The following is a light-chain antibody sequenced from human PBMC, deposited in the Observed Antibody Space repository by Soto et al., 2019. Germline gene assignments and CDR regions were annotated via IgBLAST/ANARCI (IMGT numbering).Light chain of an antibody. CDR1: QSISGW. CDR3: QQYNSYPT. V-gene: IGKV1-5*03. Sequence: DIQLTQSPSTLSASEGDRVTITCRASQSISGWLAWYQQKPGEAPKLLLYKESSLESGVPSRFSGGGSGTEFTLTISTLQPDDFATYYCQQYNSYPTFGQGTKVEVK. CDR2: KES. J-gene: IGKJ1*01.